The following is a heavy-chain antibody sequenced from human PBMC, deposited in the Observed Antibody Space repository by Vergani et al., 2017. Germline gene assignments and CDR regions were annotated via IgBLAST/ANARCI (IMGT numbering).Heavy chain of an antibody. CDR1: GGSISSGSYY. CDR3: AREIYYDLWIVGNYYYYYMDV. D-gene: IGHD3-3*01. V-gene: IGHV4-61*02. Sequence: QVQLQESGPGLVKPSQTLSLTCTVSGGSISSGSYYWSWIRQPAGKGLEWIGRIYTSGRTNYNPSLKSRVTMSVDTSKNQFSLKLSSVTAADTAVCYGAREIYYDLWIVGNYYYYYMDVWGKGTTVTVSS. J-gene: IGHJ6*03. CDR2: IYTSGRT.